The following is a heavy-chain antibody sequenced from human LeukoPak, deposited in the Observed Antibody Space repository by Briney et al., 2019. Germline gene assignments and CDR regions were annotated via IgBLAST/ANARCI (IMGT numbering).Heavy chain of an antibody. CDR2: IGGGPV. J-gene: IGHJ4*02. Sequence: GGSLRLSCAASGFTFSNYAMTWVRQAPGKGLEWVSTIGGGPVYYADSVKGRFTISRDNSKNTLFLQMNSLRAEDTAIYYCAKDSYSHNGIFDALDIWGQGTLVTVSS. CDR1: GFTFSNYA. CDR3: AKDSYSHNGIFDALDI. V-gene: IGHV3-23*01. D-gene: IGHD3-3*01.